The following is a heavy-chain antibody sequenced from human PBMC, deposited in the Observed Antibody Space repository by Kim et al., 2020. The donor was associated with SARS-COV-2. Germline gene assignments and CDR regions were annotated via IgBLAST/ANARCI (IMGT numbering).Heavy chain of an antibody. CDR2: ISSSSSYI. D-gene: IGHD3-10*01. Sequence: GGSLRLSCAASGFTFSSYSMNWVRQAPGKGLEWVSSISSSSSYIYYADSVKGRFTISRDNAKNSLYLQMNSLRAEDTAVYYCARLWFGEPKIDYWGQGTLVTVSS. CDR3: ARLWFGEPKIDY. V-gene: IGHV3-21*01. CDR1: GFTFSSYS. J-gene: IGHJ4*02.